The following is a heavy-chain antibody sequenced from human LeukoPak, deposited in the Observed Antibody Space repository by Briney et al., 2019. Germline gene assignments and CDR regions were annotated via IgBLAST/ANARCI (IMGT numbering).Heavy chain of an antibody. J-gene: IGHJ5*02. CDR2: IKQDGSEK. CDR1: GFSFSNYW. D-gene: IGHD2-2*01. V-gene: IGHV3-7*01. Sequence: GGSLRLSCAASGFSFSNYWMSWVRQAPGKGLEWVANIKQDGSEKYYVDSVKGRFTISRDNAKNSLYLQMNSLRAEDTAVYYCARDDCSSISCYHNWFDPWGQGTLVTVSS. CDR3: ARDDCSSISCYHNWFDP.